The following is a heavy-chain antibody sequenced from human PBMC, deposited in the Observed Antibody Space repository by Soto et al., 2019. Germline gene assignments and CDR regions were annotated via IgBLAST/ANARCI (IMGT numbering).Heavy chain of an antibody. V-gene: IGHV4-31*03. J-gene: IGHJ3*01. Sequence: SETLLLTYNVYGGTMSSDAYFWTCVCLHPGKGLEWIGYIYYTGRTYFNPSLKPRLNMSIDTSQNPFFMNLRSMKAADTAVYFCGIASAITHEVFFWGQGTVVT. CDR1: GGTMSSDAYF. D-gene: IGHD3-10*01. CDR3: GIASAITHEVFF. CDR2: IYYTGRT.